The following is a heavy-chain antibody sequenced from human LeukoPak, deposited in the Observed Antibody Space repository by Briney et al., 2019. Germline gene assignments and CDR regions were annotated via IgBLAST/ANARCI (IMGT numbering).Heavy chain of an antibody. J-gene: IGHJ3*02. CDR3: TRDKSPGGYFGDAFDI. V-gene: IGHV3-21*01. D-gene: IGHD3-22*01. CDR1: GFTFSDYS. CDR2: ISSSSSHI. Sequence: SGGSLRLSCAASGFTFSDYSMNWVRQAPGKGLEWVSSISSSSSHISYADSVKGRFTVSRANAKNSLYLQMNSLRVEDTAVYYCTRDKSPGGYFGDAFDIWGQGTMVTVSS.